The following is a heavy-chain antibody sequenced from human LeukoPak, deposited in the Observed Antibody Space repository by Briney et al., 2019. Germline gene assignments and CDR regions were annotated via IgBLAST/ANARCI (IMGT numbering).Heavy chain of an antibody. D-gene: IGHD6-19*01. CDR1: GGSISSYY. CDR2: IYYSGST. Sequence: SETLSLTCTVSGGSISSYYWSWIRQSPGKGLEWIGYIYYSGSTNYNPSLKRRVTISVDTSKNQFSLKLSSVTAADTAVYYCARVPVAGYWYFDLWGRGTLVTVSS. J-gene: IGHJ2*01. V-gene: IGHV4-59*01. CDR3: ARVPVAGYWYFDL.